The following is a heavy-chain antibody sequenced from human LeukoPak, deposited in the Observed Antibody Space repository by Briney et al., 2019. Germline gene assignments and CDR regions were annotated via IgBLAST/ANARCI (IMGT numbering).Heavy chain of an antibody. CDR2: ISSDGKNK. CDR3: ARDRSRVIDY. Sequence: PGGSLRLSCAASGFTFSTYAFHWVRQAPGTGLEWVAVISSDGKNKIYADSVKGRFTISGDNSKNILFLQMNSLTIEDTAVYYCARDRSRVIDYWGHGILVTVSS. CDR1: GFTFSTYA. J-gene: IGHJ4*01. D-gene: IGHD2-21*01. V-gene: IGHV3-30*04.